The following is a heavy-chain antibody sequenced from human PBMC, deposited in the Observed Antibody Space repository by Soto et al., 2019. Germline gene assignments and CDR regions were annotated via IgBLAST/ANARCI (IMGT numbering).Heavy chain of an antibody. D-gene: IGHD5-12*01. J-gene: IGHJ3*02. CDR2: TVPILALT. Sequence: QVQLVQSGAEVKKPGSSVKVSCKASGGTFSSYSFNWVRQAPGQGLEWMGRTVPILALTNYAQKFQGRVTITADKSTSTAYMELSSLRSEDTAVYYCASQGGYMGFDIWGQGTMVTVSS. CDR1: GGTFSSYS. V-gene: IGHV1-69*02. CDR3: ASQGGYMGFDI.